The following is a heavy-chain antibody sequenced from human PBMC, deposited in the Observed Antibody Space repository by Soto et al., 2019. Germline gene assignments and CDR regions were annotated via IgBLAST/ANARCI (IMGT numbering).Heavy chain of an antibody. CDR2: IHSDGSST. D-gene: IGHD3-16*01. J-gene: IGHJ3*01. V-gene: IGHV3-74*01. CDR3: ARGDRGAFDL. CDR1: GFTFSYYW. Sequence: EVQLVESGGGLVRPGGSLRLSCAASGFTFSYYWMHWVRQAPGKGLVWVSRIHSDGSSTTYADFVKGRFIISRDNARNTADLQTNRVRVEDTAVYYCARGDRGAFDLWAQGTVVTVSS.